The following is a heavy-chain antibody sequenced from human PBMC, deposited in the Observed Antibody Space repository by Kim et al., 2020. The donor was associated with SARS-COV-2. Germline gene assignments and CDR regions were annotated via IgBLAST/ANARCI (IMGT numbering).Heavy chain of an antibody. Sequence: SETLSLTCAVSGGSISSGGYSWSWIRQPPGKGLEWIGYIYHSGSTYYNPSLKSRVTISVDRSKNQFSLKLSSVTAADTAVYYCARAPPRMYDFWSPFDLWGRGTLVTVSS. V-gene: IGHV4-30-2*01. D-gene: IGHD3-3*01. CDR1: GGSISSGGYS. CDR3: ARAPPRMYDFWSPFDL. J-gene: IGHJ2*01. CDR2: IYHSGST.